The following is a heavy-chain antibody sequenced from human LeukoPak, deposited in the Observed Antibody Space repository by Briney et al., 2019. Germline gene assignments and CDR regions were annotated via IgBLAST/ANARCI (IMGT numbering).Heavy chain of an antibody. CDR3: ARVLRSSVGSIAVAGTAAFDI. CDR2: INPNSGGT. V-gene: IGHV1-2*02. CDR1: GYTFTGYY. J-gene: IGHJ3*02. Sequence: ASVKVSCEASGYTFTGYYMHWVRQAPGQGLEWMGWINPNSGGTNYAQKFQGRVTMTRDTSISTAYMELSRLRSDDTAVYYCARVLRSSVGSIAVAGTAAFDIWGQGTMVTVSS. D-gene: IGHD6-19*01.